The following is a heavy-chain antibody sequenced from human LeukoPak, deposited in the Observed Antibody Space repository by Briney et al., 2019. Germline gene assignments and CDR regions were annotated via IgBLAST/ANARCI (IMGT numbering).Heavy chain of an antibody. V-gene: IGHV3-23*01. J-gene: IGHJ4*02. CDR3: VREDTPATANY. CDR1: GFNFANHA. D-gene: IGHD2-21*02. Sequence: GGSLRLSCAASGFNFANHAMSWVRQTPGKGLEWVSAISGGGDITYYADSVTGRFTISRDNSKDTLFLQMHSLRPGDTAVYYCVREDTPATANYWGQGTLVAISS. CDR2: ISGGGDIT.